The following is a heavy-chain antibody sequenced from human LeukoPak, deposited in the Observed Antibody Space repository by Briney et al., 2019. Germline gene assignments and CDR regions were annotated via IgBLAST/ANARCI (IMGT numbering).Heavy chain of an antibody. D-gene: IGHD4-17*01. CDR1: GGSFSGYY. Sequence: SETLSLTCAVYGGSFSGYYWSWIRQPPGRGLEWIGEINHSGSTNYNPSLKSRVTISVDTSKNQFSLKLSSVTAADTAVYYCARGGHDYGDYYFDYWGQGTLVTVSS. CDR3: ARGGHDYGDYYFDY. CDR2: INHSGST. V-gene: IGHV4-34*01. J-gene: IGHJ4*02.